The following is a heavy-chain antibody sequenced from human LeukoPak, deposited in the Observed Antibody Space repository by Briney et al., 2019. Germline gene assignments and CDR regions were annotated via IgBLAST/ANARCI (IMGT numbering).Heavy chain of an antibody. CDR3: ARQDYYDTGTWYFDL. CDR2: ISAYNGNT. D-gene: IGHD3-22*01. CDR1: GYTFTSYG. Sequence: GASVKVSCKASGYTFTSYGISWVRQAPGQGLEWMGWISAYNGNTNYAQKLQGRVTMTTDTSTSTAYMELSSLRSEDTAVYYCARQDYYDTGTWYFDLWGRGTLVTVSS. V-gene: IGHV1-18*01. J-gene: IGHJ2*01.